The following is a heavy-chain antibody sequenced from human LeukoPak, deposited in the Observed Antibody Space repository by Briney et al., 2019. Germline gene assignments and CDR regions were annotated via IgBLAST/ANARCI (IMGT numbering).Heavy chain of an antibody. CDR2: ISSSAFTI. Sequence: GGSLRLSCAASGFTFRSFEMNWVRQAPGKGLGCVSYISSSAFTISYGDSVKGRFTISRDNAKNSLYLQMISLRAEDTAVYYSARVTVATILNWGQGALVTVSS. J-gene: IGHJ4*02. V-gene: IGHV3-48*03. CDR1: GFTFRSFE. D-gene: IGHD5-24*01. CDR3: ARVTVATILN.